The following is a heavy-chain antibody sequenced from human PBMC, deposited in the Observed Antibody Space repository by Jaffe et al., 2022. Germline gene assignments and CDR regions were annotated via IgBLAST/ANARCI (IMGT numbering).Heavy chain of an antibody. CDR3: ARDGIAVAGRFDY. Sequence: EVQLVESGGGLVKPGGSLRLSCAASGFTFSSYSMNWVRQAPGKGLEWVSSISSSSSYIYYADSVKGRFTISRDNAKNSLYLQMNSLRAEDTAVYYCARDGIAVAGRFDYWGQGTLVTVSS. V-gene: IGHV3-21*01. CDR1: GFTFSSYS. J-gene: IGHJ4*02. CDR2: ISSSSSYI. D-gene: IGHD6-19*01.